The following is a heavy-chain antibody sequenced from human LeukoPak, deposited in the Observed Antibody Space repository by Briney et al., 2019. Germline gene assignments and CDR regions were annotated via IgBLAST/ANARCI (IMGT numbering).Heavy chain of an antibody. J-gene: IGHJ4*02. V-gene: IGHV1-69*04. D-gene: IGHD5-24*01. Sequence: SVTVSCKASGGTFSSYAISWVRQAPGQGLEWMGRIIPILGIANYAQKFQGRVTITADKSTSTAYMELSSLRSEDTAAYYCARGVEMATIGTYWGQGTLVTVSS. CDR2: IIPILGIA. CDR3: ARGVEMATIGTY. CDR1: GGTFSSYA.